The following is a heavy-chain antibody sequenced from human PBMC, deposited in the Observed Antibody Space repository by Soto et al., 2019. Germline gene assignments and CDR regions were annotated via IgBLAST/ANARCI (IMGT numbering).Heavy chain of an antibody. V-gene: IGHV3-48*01. D-gene: IGHD6-19*01. J-gene: IGHJ4*02. Sequence: EVQLVESGGGLVQPGGSLRLSCAASGFTFSSYSMNWVRQAPGKGLEWVSYISSSSSTIYYADSVKGRFTISRDNAKNSLYLQMNSLRADDTAVYYCARHIAVAGLDYWGQGTLVTVSS. CDR1: GFTFSSYS. CDR2: ISSSSSTI. CDR3: ARHIAVAGLDY.